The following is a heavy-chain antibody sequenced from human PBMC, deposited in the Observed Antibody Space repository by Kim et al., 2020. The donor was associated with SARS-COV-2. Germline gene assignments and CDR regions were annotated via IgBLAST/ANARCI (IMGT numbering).Heavy chain of an antibody. CDR3: ARGEDSWDYDS. J-gene: IGHJ4*02. Sequence: SVKVSCKASGGTFSTFAISWVRQAPGQGLQWMGGIIPVTEIANYAQKFQGRVTITADESTNTAYMELTSLRSDDTAIYYCARGEDSWDYDSWGQGTLVT. CDR2: IIPVTEIA. D-gene: IGHD6-13*01. CDR1: GGTFSTFA. V-gene: IGHV1-69*10.